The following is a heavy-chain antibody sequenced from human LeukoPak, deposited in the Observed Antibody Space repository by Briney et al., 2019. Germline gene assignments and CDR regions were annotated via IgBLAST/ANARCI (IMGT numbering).Heavy chain of an antibody. CDR3: AKSHQHPLLDY. J-gene: IGHJ4*02. CDR2: INPNNGDT. D-gene: IGHD2-2*01. V-gene: IGHV1-2*02. CDR1: GYTFSDYY. Sequence: GASVKVSCKASGYTFSDYYIHWVRQAPGQGLEWMGWINPNNGDTNSAQKFQGRVTMTSDTSINTAYMELSGLRSDDTAIYFCAKSHQHPLLDYWGQGTLVTVSS.